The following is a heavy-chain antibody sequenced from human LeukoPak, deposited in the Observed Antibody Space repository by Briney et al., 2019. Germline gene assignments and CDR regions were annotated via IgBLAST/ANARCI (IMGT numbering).Heavy chain of an antibody. J-gene: IGHJ5*02. CDR1: GYSFTSYW. CDR2: IYPGDSDT. V-gene: IGHV5-51*01. CDR3: ARLKAGDTAMSWFDT. Sequence: GESLKISCKGSGYSFTSYWIGWVRQMPGKGLEWMGIIYPGDSDTRYSPSFQGQVTISADKSISTAYLQWSSLKASDTAMYYCARLKAGDTAMSWFDTWGQGTLVTVSS. D-gene: IGHD5-18*01.